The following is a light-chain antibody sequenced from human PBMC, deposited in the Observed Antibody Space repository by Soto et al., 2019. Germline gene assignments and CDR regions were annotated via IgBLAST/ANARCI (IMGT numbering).Light chain of an antibody. Sequence: QSALTQSASVSGSPGQSITISCTGTSSDVGGYNFVSWYQQRPGKAPKLMIYEVSNRPSGVSNRFSGSKSGNTASLTISGLQAEDEADYYCSSYAGGYTFDVFGTGTKVTVL. CDR1: SSDVGGYNF. V-gene: IGLV2-14*01. CDR3: SSYAGGYTFDV. CDR2: EVS. J-gene: IGLJ1*01.